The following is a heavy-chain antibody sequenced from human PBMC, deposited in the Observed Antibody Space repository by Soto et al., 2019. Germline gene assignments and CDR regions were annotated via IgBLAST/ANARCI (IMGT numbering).Heavy chain of an antibody. CDR3: AGEGVPASMSMPWMGYHYYGLDV. Sequence: QVQLVQSGAEVKKPGSSVKVSCRASGGSFKSHTISWVRQAPGQGLEWMGGIMPMFGVTNYARKFQGRLTTTANXSXTXXYMEVSSLTSEDTAVYYCAGEGVPASMSMPWMGYHYYGLDVWGQGTTVIVSS. V-gene: IGHV1-69*12. CDR2: IMPMFGVT. D-gene: IGHD1-26*01. CDR1: GGSFKSHT. J-gene: IGHJ6*02.